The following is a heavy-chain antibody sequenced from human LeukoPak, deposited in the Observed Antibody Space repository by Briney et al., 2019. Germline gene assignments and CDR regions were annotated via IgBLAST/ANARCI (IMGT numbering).Heavy chain of an antibody. Sequence: PGGSLRLSCAASGFTFSSYGMHWVRQAPGKGLEWVAFIRYDGSNKYYADSVKGRFTISRDNSKNTLYLQMNSLRAEGTAVYYCARDSLPYYDSSGLDYWGQGTLVTVSS. CDR1: GFTFSSYG. CDR2: IRYDGSNK. D-gene: IGHD3-22*01. CDR3: ARDSLPYYDSSGLDY. J-gene: IGHJ4*02. V-gene: IGHV3-30*02.